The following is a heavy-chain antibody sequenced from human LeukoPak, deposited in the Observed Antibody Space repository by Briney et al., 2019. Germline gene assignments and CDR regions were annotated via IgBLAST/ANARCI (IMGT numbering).Heavy chain of an antibody. J-gene: IGHJ4*02. V-gene: IGHV3-21*01. D-gene: IGHD3-3*01. Sequence: GGSLRLSCAASGFTFSSYSMNWVRQAPGKGLEWVSSISSSSSYIYYAHSVKGRFTISRDNAKNSLYLQMNSLRAEDTAVYYCARAEDDFWSGYYSVDYWGQGTLVTVSS. CDR2: ISSSSSYI. CDR3: ARAEDDFWSGYYSVDY. CDR1: GFTFSSYS.